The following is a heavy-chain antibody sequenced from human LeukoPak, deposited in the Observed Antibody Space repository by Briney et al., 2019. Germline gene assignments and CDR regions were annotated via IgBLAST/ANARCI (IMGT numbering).Heavy chain of an antibody. J-gene: IGHJ4*02. CDR2: RSYSGVT. CDR3: ATSGKYHVYYFDY. CDR1: GGSITSNY. Sequence: PSETLSLTCTVSGGSITSNYWNWIRQSPGKGLEWIGYRSYSGVTNYNPSLKSRVTISVDTSKNQVSLKLTSVTAADTAVYHCATSGKYHVYYFDYWGQGTLVTVSS. D-gene: IGHD1-1*01. V-gene: IGHV4-59*08.